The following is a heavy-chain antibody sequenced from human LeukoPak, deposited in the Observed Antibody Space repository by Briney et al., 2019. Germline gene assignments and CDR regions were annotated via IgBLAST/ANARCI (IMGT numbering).Heavy chain of an antibody. D-gene: IGHD2-2*01. CDR2: ISGSGGST. J-gene: IGHJ6*02. Sequence: GGSLRLSCAASGFTFSSYAMSWVRQAPGKGLEWVSAISGSGGSTYYADSVKGRFTISRDNSKNTLYLQMNSLRAEDTAVYYCARDTRYCSSTSCYRDYYYYYGMDVWGQGTTVTVSS. V-gene: IGHV3-23*01. CDR3: ARDTRYCSSTSCYRDYYYYYGMDV. CDR1: GFTFSSYA.